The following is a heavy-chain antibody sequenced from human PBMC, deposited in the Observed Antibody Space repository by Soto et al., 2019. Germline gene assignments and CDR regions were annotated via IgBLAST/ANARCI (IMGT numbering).Heavy chain of an antibody. Sequence: SETLCVTCTVAGGSISSYCWSWIRQPTGKGLEWIGYIYYSGSTNYNPSLKSRVTISVDTSKNQFSLKLSSVTAADTAVYYCAGYDSSGYYYFDYWGQGTLVTVSS. CDR2: IYYSGST. CDR3: AGYDSSGYYYFDY. D-gene: IGHD3-22*01. CDR1: GGSISSYC. J-gene: IGHJ4*02. V-gene: IGHV4-59*01.